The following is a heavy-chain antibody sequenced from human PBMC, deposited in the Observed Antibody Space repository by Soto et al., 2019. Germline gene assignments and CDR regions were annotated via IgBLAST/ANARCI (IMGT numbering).Heavy chain of an antibody. CDR1: GSTFNSYV. V-gene: IGHV1-69*13. Sequence: ASVKVSCKASGSTFNSYVFNWVRQAPGQGLEWMGGIISIFGTPNYGQKFQGRVTITADESTSTGFMELSSLTSEDTAIYYCARDLGSGYDPGDYWGQGTLVTVSS. CDR3: ARDLGSGYDPGDY. CDR2: IISIFGTP. D-gene: IGHD5-12*01. J-gene: IGHJ4*02.